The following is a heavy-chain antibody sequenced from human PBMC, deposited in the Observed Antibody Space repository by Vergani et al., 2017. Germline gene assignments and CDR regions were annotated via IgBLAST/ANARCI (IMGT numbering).Heavy chain of an antibody. Sequence: EVQLVESGGGLVKPGGSLRLSCAASGFTFSSYSMNWVRQAPGKGLEWVSAISGSGGSTYYADSVKGRFTISRDNSKNTLYLQMNSLRAEDTAVYYCAKMVSSSWYVCLDYWGQGTLVTVSS. V-gene: IGHV3-23*04. CDR1: GFTFSSYS. J-gene: IGHJ4*02. CDR2: ISGSGGST. D-gene: IGHD6-13*01. CDR3: AKMVSSSWYVCLDY.